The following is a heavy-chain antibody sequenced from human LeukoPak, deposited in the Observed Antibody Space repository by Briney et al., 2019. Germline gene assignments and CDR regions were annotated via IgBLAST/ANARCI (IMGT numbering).Heavy chain of an antibody. V-gene: IGHV1-18*01. CDR3: ARGPSSSGWGAPDYWFDP. Sequence: ASVKVSCKASGYTFTSYGISWVRQAPGQGLEWMGWISAYNGNTNYAQKLQGRVTMTTDTSTSTAYMELRSLRSDDTAVYYCARGPSSSGWGAPDYWFDPWGQGTLVTVSS. J-gene: IGHJ5*02. CDR1: GYTFTSYG. D-gene: IGHD6-19*01. CDR2: ISAYNGNT.